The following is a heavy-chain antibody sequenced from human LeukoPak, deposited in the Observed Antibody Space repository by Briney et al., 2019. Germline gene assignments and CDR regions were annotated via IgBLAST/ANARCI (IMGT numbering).Heavy chain of an antibody. V-gene: IGHV3-7*01. J-gene: IGHJ4*02. D-gene: IGHD3-22*01. Sequence: PGGSLRLSCAASGFTCSNYWISWVRQAPGKVLEWVANIKQDGSEKYYVDSVKGRFTISRDNAKNSLYLQMNSLRAEDTAVYYCARDRPYYDSSGYYSLFEYWGQGTLVTVSS. CDR2: IKQDGSEK. CDR1: GFTCSNYW. CDR3: ARDRPYYDSSGYYSLFEY.